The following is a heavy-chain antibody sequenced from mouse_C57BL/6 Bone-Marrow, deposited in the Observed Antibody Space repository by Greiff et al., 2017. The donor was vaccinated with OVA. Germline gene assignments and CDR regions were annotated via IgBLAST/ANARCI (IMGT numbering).Heavy chain of an antibody. V-gene: IGHV1-59*01. CDR1: GYTFTSYW. D-gene: IGHD1-2*01. CDR3: ARSLRCFDY. CDR2: IDPSDSYT. J-gene: IGHJ2*01. Sequence: QVQLQQPGAELVRPGTSVKLSCKASGYTFTSYWMHWVKQRPGQGLEWIGVIDPSDSYTNYNQKIKGKAKLPVDTSSSTAYIQLSSLTSEDSAVYYCARSLRCFDYWGQGTTLTVSS.